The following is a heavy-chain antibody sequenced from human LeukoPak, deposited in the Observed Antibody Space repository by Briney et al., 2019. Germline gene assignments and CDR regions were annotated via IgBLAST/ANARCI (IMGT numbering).Heavy chain of an antibody. V-gene: IGHV3-66*02. Sequence: GGSLRLSCAASGFTVSSNYMSWVRQAPGKGLEWVSVIYSGGSTYYADSVKGRFTTSGDNSKNTVYLQMNRLRAEDTAIYYCARDGNGYSFDYWGQGTLVTVSS. D-gene: IGHD3-22*01. J-gene: IGHJ4*02. CDR1: GFTVSSNY. CDR2: IYSGGST. CDR3: ARDGNGYSFDY.